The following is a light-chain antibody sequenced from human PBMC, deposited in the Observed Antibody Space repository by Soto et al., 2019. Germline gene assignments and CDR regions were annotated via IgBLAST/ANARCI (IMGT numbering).Light chain of an antibody. CDR2: EVT. J-gene: IGLJ1*01. CDR3: CSYAGSSTSYV. CDR1: SSDIGNYNL. V-gene: IGLV2-23*02. Sequence: QSALTRPASVSGSPGQSITISCTGTSSDIGNYNLVSWYQQHPGKAPKVMIYEVTKRPSGVSNRFSGSKSGNTASLTISGLQAEDEADYYCCSYAGSSTSYVFGTGTKVTVL.